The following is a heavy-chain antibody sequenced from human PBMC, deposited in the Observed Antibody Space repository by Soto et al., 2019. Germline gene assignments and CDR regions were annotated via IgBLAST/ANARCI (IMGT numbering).Heavy chain of an antibody. D-gene: IGHD3-3*01. J-gene: IGHJ6*03. CDR2: MNPNSGNT. CDR1: GYTFTSYD. Sequence: GASVKVSCKAAGYTFTSYDINWVRQATGQGLEWMGWMNPNSGNTGYAQKFQGRVTMTRNTSISTAYMELSSLRSEDTAVYYCARVGLTRITIFGVVMRAYYMDVWGKGTTVTVSS. V-gene: IGHV1-8*01. CDR3: ARVGLTRITIFGVVMRAYYMDV.